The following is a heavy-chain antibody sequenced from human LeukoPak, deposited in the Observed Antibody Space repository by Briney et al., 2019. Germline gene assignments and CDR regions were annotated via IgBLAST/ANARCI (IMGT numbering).Heavy chain of an antibody. Sequence: SETLSLTCTVSGGSISSNSYYWGWIRQPPGKGLEWIGNIYYSGSTYYNPSLKSRVTISVDTSKDQFSLKLSSTTAADTAVYYCASGYDLSYFDYWGQGTLVTVSS. V-gene: IGHV4-39*01. J-gene: IGHJ4*02. CDR2: IYYSGST. CDR1: GGSISSNSYY. CDR3: ASGYDLSYFDY. D-gene: IGHD5-12*01.